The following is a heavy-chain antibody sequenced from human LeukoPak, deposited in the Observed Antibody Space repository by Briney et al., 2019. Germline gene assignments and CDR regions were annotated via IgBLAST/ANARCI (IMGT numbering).Heavy chain of an antibody. V-gene: IGHV3-23*01. Sequence: GGSLTLSCAASGFTFSSYAMSWVRQAPGKGLEWVSSISGSGGSTYYADSVKGRFTISRDNSKKTLYLQMNGLRGEDTAVYYCAKGSVITFGGVIDPWGQGTLVTVSS. D-gene: IGHD3-16*01. CDR1: GFTFSSYA. J-gene: IGHJ5*02. CDR3: AKGSVITFGGVIDP. CDR2: ISGSGGST.